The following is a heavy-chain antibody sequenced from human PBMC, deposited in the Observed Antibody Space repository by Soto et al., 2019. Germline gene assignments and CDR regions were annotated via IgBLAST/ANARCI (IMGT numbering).Heavy chain of an antibody. J-gene: IGHJ4*02. D-gene: IGHD3-9*01. CDR1: GFTFVEYA. CDR2: IRSKAYGGTT. Sequence: GVSLRLSCTASGFTFVEYAMSWFRQAPGKGLEWVGFIRSKAYGGTTEYAASVKGRFTISRDDSKSIAYLQMNSLKTEDTAVYYCTRDPLPYYDILTADPFDYWGQGTLVTVSS. CDR3: TRDPLPYYDILTADPFDY. V-gene: IGHV3-49*03.